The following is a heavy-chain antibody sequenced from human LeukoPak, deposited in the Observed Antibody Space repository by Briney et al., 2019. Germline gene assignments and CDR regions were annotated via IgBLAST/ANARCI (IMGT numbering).Heavy chain of an antibody. V-gene: IGHV1-18*01. CDR1: GYTFTSYG. J-gene: IGHJ4*02. CDR2: ISAYNGNT. D-gene: IGHD3-16*02. Sequence: ASVNVSCKASGYTFTSYGISWVRQAPGQGLEWMGWISAYNGNTNYAQKLQGRVTMTTDTSTSTAYMELRSLRSDDTAVYYCARDRVMITFGGVIDLDYWGQGTLVTVSS. CDR3: ARDRVMITFGGVIDLDY.